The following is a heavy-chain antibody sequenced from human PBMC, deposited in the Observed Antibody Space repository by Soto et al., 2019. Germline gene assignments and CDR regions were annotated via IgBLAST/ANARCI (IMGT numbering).Heavy chain of an antibody. CDR1: GFTLSNYG. CDR2: ISGAGDTT. V-gene: IGHV3-23*01. CDR3: AKSFTQSNVWRAYRHKTHFDY. Sequence: EVRLLESGGGLVQPGGSLRLSCEVSGFTLSNYGMDWVRQAPGKGLEWISFISGAGDTTYYADSVKGRFIISRDNSNNTLYLQMNSLRAEDTAIYYCAKSFTQSNVWRAYRHKTHFDYWGQGALVTVTS. J-gene: IGHJ4*02. D-gene: IGHD3-16*02.